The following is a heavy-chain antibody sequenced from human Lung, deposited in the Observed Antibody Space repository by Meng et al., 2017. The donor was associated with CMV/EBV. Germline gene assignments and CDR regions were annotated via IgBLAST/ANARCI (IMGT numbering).Heavy chain of an antibody. CDR3: ARDPGYCSSTSCITYYGMDV. CDR2: ISYDGSNK. D-gene: IGHD2-2*01. V-gene: IGHV3-30-3*01. CDR1: GFTFSSYA. Sequence: GESLIISCPASGFTFSSYAMHWVRQAPGKGLEWVAVISYDGSNKYYADSVKRRFTISRDNSNKTLYLQMNSLRAEDTAVYYCARDPGYCSSTSCITYYGMDVWGQGXTVTVSS. J-gene: IGHJ6*02.